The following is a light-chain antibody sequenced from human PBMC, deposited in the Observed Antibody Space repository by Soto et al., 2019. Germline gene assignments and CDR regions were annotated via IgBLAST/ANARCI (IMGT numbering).Light chain of an antibody. V-gene: IGLV2-14*01. CDR2: DVS. CDR1: SSDVGGSNN. J-gene: IGLJ1*01. Sequence: QSALTQPASVSGSPGQSITISCTGTSSDVGGSNNVSWYQQHPGKAPKFIISDVSYRPSGVSTRFSGSKSGNTASLTISGLQVEDEADYYCSSYTSSSTYVFGTGTKLTVL. CDR3: SSYTSSSTYV.